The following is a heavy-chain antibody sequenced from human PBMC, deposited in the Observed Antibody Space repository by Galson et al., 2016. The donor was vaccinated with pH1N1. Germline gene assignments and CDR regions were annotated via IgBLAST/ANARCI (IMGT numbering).Heavy chain of an antibody. D-gene: IGHD5-12*01. V-gene: IGHV3-23*01. CDR3: AKVASRGFNAYGVDY. CDR1: GFTFNKYA. J-gene: IGHJ4*02. CDR2: ISGSGRDT. Sequence: SLRLSCAASGFTFNKYAMTWVRQAPGKGLEWVSAISGSGRDTYYADSVKGRFTISRDNSKDTVYLQMNSLTVEDTAIYYCAKVASRGFNAYGVDYWGQGTLVTVSS.